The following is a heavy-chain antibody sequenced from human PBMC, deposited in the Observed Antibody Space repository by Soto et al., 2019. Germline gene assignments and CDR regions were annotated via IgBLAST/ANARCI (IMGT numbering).Heavy chain of an antibody. CDR2: IFYSGST. D-gene: IGHD6-13*01. V-gene: IGHV4-59*08. CDR1: GGSISSYY. Sequence: SGTLSLTCTVSGGSISSYYWSWIRQPPGKGLEWIGYIFYSGSTNYNPSLKSRVTISVDTSKNQFSLKLSSVTAADTAVYYCARRYSSSSDYWGQGTLVTVSS. J-gene: IGHJ4*02. CDR3: ARRYSSSSDY.